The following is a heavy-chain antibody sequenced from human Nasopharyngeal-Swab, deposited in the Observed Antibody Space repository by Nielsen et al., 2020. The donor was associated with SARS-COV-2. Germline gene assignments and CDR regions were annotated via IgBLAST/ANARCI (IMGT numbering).Heavy chain of an antibody. Sequence: GESLKISCAASGFTFSSYAMSWVRQASGKGLEWVSAISGSGGSTYYADSVKGRFTISRDNSKNTLYLQMNSLRAEDTAVYYCAVSYYYDSSGYYGLGYFDYWGQGTLVTVSS. CDR3: AVSYYYDSSGYYGLGYFDY. V-gene: IGHV3-23*01. CDR2: ISGSGGST. D-gene: IGHD3-22*01. J-gene: IGHJ4*02. CDR1: GFTFSSYA.